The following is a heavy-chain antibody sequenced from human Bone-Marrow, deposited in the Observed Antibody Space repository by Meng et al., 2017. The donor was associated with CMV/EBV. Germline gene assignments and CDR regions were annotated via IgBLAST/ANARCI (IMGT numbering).Heavy chain of an antibody. V-gene: IGHV3-30*18. Sequence: FTFSDYGMHWVRQAPGKGLEWVTGISYRGTNEYYANSVKGRFTISRDNSKSTLNLQMNSLRAEDTAVYYCAKEAKTYCAGDCYAFDVWGQGTMVTVSS. CDR3: AKEAKTYCAGDCYAFDV. CDR1: FTFSDYG. D-gene: IGHD2-21*02. J-gene: IGHJ3*01. CDR2: ISYRGTNE.